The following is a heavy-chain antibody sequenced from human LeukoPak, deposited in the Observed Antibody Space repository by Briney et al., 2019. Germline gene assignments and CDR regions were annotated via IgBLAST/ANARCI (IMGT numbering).Heavy chain of an antibody. Sequence: ASVKVSCKASGYTFTGYYMHWVRQATGQGLEWMGWMNPNSGNTGYAQKFQGRVTMTRNTSISTAYMELSSLRSEDTAVYYCARERRHEGVNWFDPWGQGTLVTVSS. CDR1: GYTFTGYY. J-gene: IGHJ5*02. V-gene: IGHV1-8*02. CDR2: MNPNSGNT. CDR3: ARERRHEGVNWFDP.